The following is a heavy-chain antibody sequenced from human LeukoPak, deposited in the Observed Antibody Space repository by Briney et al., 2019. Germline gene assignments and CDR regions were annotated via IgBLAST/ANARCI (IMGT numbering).Heavy chain of an antibody. J-gene: IGHJ4*02. CDR2: ILYDGSNK. Sequence: PGRSLRLSCAASGFTFSSYGMHWVRQAPGKGLEWVAVILYDGSNKYYADSVKRRLAISRDNSKNTLYLQMNSLRAEDTAVYYCAKDPSYSSGWYVDYWGQGDLVSVSS. D-gene: IGHD6-19*01. CDR1: GFTFSSYG. V-gene: IGHV3-30*18. CDR3: AKDPSYSSGWYVDY.